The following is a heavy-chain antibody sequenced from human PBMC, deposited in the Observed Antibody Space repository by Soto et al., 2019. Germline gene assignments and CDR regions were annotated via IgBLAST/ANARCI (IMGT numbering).Heavy chain of an antibody. Sequence: GGSLRLSCAASAFTFTNYAMSWVRQAPGKGLEWVSAISGSGASTYYADFVKGRFTISRDNSKNTLYPQMNSLRAEDTAVYYCASHPTAGQLGALYYWGQGTLVTVSS. CDR2: ISGSGAST. J-gene: IGHJ4*02. CDR1: AFTFTNYA. V-gene: IGHV3-23*01. CDR3: ASHPTAGQLGALYY. D-gene: IGHD6-13*01.